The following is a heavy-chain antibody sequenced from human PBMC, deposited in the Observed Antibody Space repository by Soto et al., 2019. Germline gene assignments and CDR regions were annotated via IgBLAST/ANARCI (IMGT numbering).Heavy chain of an antibody. V-gene: IGHV2-5*02. CDR2: IYWDDDK. Sequence: AGPTLVNPTQTLTLTCTFSGFSLSTSGVGVGWIRQPPGKALEWLALIYWDDDKRYSPPLKSRLTITKDTSKNQVVLTMTNMAPVDTATYYCAHPISSLQVGAISGXXXXDYWGQGTLVTVSS. J-gene: IGHJ4*02. CDR3: AHPISSLQVGAISGXXXXDY. D-gene: IGHD1-26*01. CDR1: GFSLSTSGVG.